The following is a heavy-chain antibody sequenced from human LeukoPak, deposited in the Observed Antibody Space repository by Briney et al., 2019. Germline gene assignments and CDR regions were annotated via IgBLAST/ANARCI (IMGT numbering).Heavy chain of an antibody. J-gene: IGHJ5*02. CDR1: GDSVSSNSVA. CDR3: ARQASRRFDP. Sequence: SQTLSLTCAISGDSVSSNSVAWNWFTQSPSRGLEWLGRTYYTSKCNNDYAQSVQSRIAVNPDTSKNQFSLYLNSVTLEDTAVYYCARQASRRFDPWGQGTLVTVSS. V-gene: IGHV6-1*01. CDR2: TYYTSKCNN.